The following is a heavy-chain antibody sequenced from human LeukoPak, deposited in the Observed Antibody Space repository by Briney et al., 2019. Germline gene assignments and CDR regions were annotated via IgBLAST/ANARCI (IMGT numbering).Heavy chain of an antibody. Sequence: PSETLSLTCTVSGGSISSGGFYWSWLRQHPGKGLEWIGHIYYTGSSNSNPSLKSRLTISVDTSKNHFSLNLTSVTDADTAVYYCARAITAAGIFDHWGQGALVTVSS. CDR1: GGSISSGGFY. CDR2: IYYTGSS. V-gene: IGHV4-31*03. D-gene: IGHD6-13*01. J-gene: IGHJ4*02. CDR3: ARAITAAGIFDH.